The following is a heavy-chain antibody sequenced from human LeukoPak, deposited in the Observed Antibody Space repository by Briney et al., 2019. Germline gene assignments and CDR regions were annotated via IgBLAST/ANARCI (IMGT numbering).Heavy chain of an antibody. D-gene: IGHD3-10*01. V-gene: IGHV3-74*01. CDR3: AKGAHITMVYYMDV. J-gene: IGHJ6*03. CDR2: INSDGSST. Sequence: GGSLRLSCAASGFTFSSYWMHWVRQAPGKGLVWVSRINSDGSSTSYADSVKGRFTISRDNAKNSLYLQMNSLRAEDTALYYCAKGAHITMVYYMDVWGKGTTVTISS. CDR1: GFTFSSYW.